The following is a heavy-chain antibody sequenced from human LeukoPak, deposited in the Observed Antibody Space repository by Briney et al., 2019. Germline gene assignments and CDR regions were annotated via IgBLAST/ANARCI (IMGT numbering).Heavy chain of an antibody. Sequence: ASVKVSCKASGYTFTRYGITWVRQAHGQGLEWMGWISAYNGNTNYAQKLQGRVTMTTDTSTSTAYMELRSLRSDDTAVYYCARSPYYYDSSGYSLPYYFDYWGQGTLVTVSS. V-gene: IGHV1-18*01. CDR2: ISAYNGNT. J-gene: IGHJ4*02. CDR1: GYTFTRYG. D-gene: IGHD3-22*01. CDR3: ARSPYYYDSSGYSLPYYFDY.